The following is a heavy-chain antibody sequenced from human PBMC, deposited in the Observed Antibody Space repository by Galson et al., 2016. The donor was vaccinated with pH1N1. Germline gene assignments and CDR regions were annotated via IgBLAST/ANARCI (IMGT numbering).Heavy chain of an antibody. V-gene: IGHV3-33*08. CDR1: GFTFSSYW. D-gene: IGHD2-21*02. CDR3: VRKIGGDSSY. CDR2: IWYDGSQE. Sequence: SLRLSCAASGFTFSSYWMSWVRQAPGAGLEGVAVIWYDGSQEYYSDSVKGRFTISRDNAKNSMYRQMNSLRAEDTAVYYCVRKIGGDSSYWGQGVLVTVSS. J-gene: IGHJ4*02.